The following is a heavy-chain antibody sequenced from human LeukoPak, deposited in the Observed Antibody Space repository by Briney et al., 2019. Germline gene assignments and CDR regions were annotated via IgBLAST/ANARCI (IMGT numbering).Heavy chain of an antibody. J-gene: IGHJ5*02. CDR3: ARDASPWLVSFIWFDP. Sequence: GASVKVSCKASGYTFTSYDINWVRQATGQGLEWMGWMNPNSGNTGYAQKFQGRVTMTRNTSISTAYMEQSSLRSEDTAVYYCARDASPWLVSFIWFDPWGQGTLVTVSS. V-gene: IGHV1-8*01. D-gene: IGHD6-19*01. CDR1: GYTFTSYD. CDR2: MNPNSGNT.